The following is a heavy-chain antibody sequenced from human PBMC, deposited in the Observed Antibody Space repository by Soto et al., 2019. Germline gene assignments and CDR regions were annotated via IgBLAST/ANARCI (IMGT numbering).Heavy chain of an antibody. CDR1: GGSISSSSYY. V-gene: IGHV4-39*01. CDR2: IYYSGST. J-gene: IGHJ4*02. D-gene: IGHD3-3*01. CDR3: ARHGVTIFGTPKYYFDY. Sequence: PSETLSLTCTVSGGSISSSSYYWGWIRQPPGKGLEWIGSIYYSGSTYYNPSLKSRVTISVDTSKNQFSLKLSSVTAVDTAVYYCARHGVTIFGTPKYYFDYWGQGTLVTVSS.